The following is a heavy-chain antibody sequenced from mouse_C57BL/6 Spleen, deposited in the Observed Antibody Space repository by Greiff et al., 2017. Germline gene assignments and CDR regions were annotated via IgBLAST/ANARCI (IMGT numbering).Heavy chain of an antibody. D-gene: IGHD2-2*01. V-gene: IGHV5-4*01. Sequence: EVHLVESGGGLVKPGGSLKLSCAASGFTFSSYAMSWVRQTPEKRLEWVATISDGGSYTYYPDNVKGRFTISRDNAKNNLYLQMSHLKSEDTAMYYCARDGLWLHYFDYWGQGTTLTVSS. CDR3: ARDGLWLHYFDY. CDR1: GFTFSSYA. J-gene: IGHJ2*01. CDR2: ISDGGSYT.